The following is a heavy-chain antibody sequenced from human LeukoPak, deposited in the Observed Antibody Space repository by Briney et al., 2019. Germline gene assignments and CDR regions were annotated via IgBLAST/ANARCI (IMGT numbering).Heavy chain of an antibody. CDR1: GGSFSGYY. D-gene: IGHD3-10*01. CDR3: ARFMVRGLYYYYGMDV. J-gene: IGHJ6*02. CDR2: INHSGST. V-gene: IGHV4-34*01. Sequence: PSETLSLTCAVYGGSFSGYYWSWIRQPPGKGLEWIGEINHSGSTNYNPSLKSRVTISVDTSKNQFSLKLSSVTAADTAVYYCARFMVRGLYYYYGMDVWGQGTTVTVSS.